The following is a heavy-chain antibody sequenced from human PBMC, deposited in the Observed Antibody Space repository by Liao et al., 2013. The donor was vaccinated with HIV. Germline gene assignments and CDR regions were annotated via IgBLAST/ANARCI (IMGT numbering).Heavy chain of an antibody. CDR3: ASEKYYYDSSGYGYFDY. D-gene: IGHD3-22*01. CDR2: SYYSGNT. CDR1: GGSISSYY. V-gene: IGHV4-59*01. J-gene: IGHJ4*02. Sequence: QVQLQESGPGLVKPSETLSLTCTVSGGSISSYYWSWIRQPPGKGLEWIGYSYYSGNTNYNPSLRSRVTISVDTSKNQFSLKLSSVTAADTAVYYCASEKYYYDSSGYGYFDYWGQGTLVTVSS.